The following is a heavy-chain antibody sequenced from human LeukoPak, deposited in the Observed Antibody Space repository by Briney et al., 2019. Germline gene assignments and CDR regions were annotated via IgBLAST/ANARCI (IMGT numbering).Heavy chain of an antibody. CDR2: INYSGST. CDR3: ARRGEWTSWNFDY. CDR1: GGSFGGYY. V-gene: IGHV4-34*01. Sequence: PSETLSLTCAVNGGSFGGYYWSWIRQPPGKGLEWIGEINYSGSTIYNPSLKSRVTMSIDTTKKQFSLKLTSLTAADTAVYYCARRGEWTSWNFDYWGQGSLVTVSS. J-gene: IGHJ4*02. D-gene: IGHD3-16*01.